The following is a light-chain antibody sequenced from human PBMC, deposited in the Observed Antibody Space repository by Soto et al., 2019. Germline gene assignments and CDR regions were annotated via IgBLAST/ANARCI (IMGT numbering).Light chain of an antibody. CDR2: AAS. CDR3: QQGYSTPIT. Sequence: DIQMTQSPSSLSASLGDRFAITCRASQSISSYLNWYQQKPGKAPKVLIYAASNLQSGVPSRFSGSGSGTDFALTISSLQPEDFATYYCQQGYSTPITFGQGTRLEI. J-gene: IGKJ5*01. V-gene: IGKV1-39*01. CDR1: QSISSY.